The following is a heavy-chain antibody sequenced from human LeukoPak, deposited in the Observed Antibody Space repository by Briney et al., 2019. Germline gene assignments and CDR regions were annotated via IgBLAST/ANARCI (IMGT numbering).Heavy chain of an antibody. D-gene: IGHD3-3*01. J-gene: IGHJ4*02. CDR1: GGSISSYY. V-gene: IGHV4-59*01. CDR2: IYYSGST. CDR3: ARGFGFGKYYDFWSGYYYFDY. Sequence: SETLSLSCTVSGGSISSYYWSWIRQHPGKGLVWIGYIYYSGSTNYNPSLKSRVTISVDTSKNQFSLKLSSVTAADTAVYYCARGFGFGKYYDFWSGYYYFDYWGQGTLVTVSS.